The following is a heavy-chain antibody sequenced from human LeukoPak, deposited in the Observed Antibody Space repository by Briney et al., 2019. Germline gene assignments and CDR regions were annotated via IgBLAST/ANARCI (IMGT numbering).Heavy chain of an antibody. CDR3: ASMVARETYYYYYYMDV. Sequence: GGSLRLSCTASGFTFSDYYMSWIRQAPGKGLEWVSYISSSGSTIYYADSVKDRFTISRDNAKNSLYLQMNSLRAEDTAVYYCASMVARETYYYYYYMDVWGKGTTVIVSS. CDR1: GFTFSDYY. V-gene: IGHV3-11*04. D-gene: IGHD2-15*01. J-gene: IGHJ6*03. CDR2: ISSSGSTI.